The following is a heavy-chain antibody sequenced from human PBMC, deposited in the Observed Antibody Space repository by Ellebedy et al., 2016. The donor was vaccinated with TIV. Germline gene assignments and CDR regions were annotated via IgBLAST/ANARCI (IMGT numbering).Heavy chain of an antibody. V-gene: IGHV4-34*01. CDR1: GGSISSYY. D-gene: IGHD2-21*02. Sequence: SETLSLTCTVSGGSISSYYWSWIRQPPGKGLEWIGEINHSGSTNYNPSLKSRVTISVDKSKNQFSLKLSSVTAADTAVYYCARGGDWVSGQGISDYWGQGTLVTVSS. CDR3: ARGGDWVSGQGISDY. CDR2: INHSGST. J-gene: IGHJ4*02.